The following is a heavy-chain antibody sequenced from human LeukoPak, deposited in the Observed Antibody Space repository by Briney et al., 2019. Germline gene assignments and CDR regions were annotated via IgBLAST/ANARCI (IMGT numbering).Heavy chain of an antibody. J-gene: IGHJ3*02. CDR1: GFTFGDYA. CDR2: IRSKAYGGTT. Sequence: GGSLRLSCTASGFTFGDYAMSWFRQAPGKGLEWVGFIRSKAYGGTTEYAASVKGRFTISRDDSKSIAYLQMNSLKTEDTAVYYCTGISASDAFDIWGQGTMVTVSS. V-gene: IGHV3-49*03. CDR3: TGISASDAFDI.